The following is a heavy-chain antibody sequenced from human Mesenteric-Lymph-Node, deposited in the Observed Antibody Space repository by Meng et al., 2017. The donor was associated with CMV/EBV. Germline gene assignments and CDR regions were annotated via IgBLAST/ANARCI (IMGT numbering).Heavy chain of an antibody. CDR2: INSDGSST. Sequence: GESLKISCAASGFTFSSYAMSWVRQAPGKGLVWVSRINSDGSSTSYADSVKGRFTISRDNAKNTLYLQMNSLRVDDSAVYYCARPSGSWGQGTLVTVSS. CDR3: ARPSGS. V-gene: IGHV3-74*01. D-gene: IGHD6-25*01. CDR1: GFTFSSYA. J-gene: IGHJ5*02.